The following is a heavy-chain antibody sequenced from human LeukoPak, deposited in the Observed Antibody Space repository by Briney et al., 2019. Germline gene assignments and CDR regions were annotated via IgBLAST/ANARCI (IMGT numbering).Heavy chain of an antibody. Sequence: SVKVSCKASGGTFSSYAISWVRQAPGQGLEWMGGIIPIFGTANYAQKFQGRVTITADKSSTTVYMELSSLRSEDTAVYYCARDTIFGVVRNYYYYYMDVWGKGTTVTVSS. CDR2: IIPIFGTA. CDR3: ARDTIFGVVRNYYYYYMDV. J-gene: IGHJ6*03. CDR1: GGTFSSYA. V-gene: IGHV1-69*06. D-gene: IGHD3-3*01.